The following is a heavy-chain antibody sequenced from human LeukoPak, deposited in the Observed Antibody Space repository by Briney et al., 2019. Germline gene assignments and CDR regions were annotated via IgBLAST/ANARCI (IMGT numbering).Heavy chain of an antibody. J-gene: IGHJ4*02. Sequence: SVKVSCKASGGTFRSNAISWVRQAPGQGLEWMGGVIPFFGTINYAQKFQGRVTFTADISTSTAYMELSSLRSDDTAVYYCARGFSDIEVVVAAFGFDYWGQGTLVTVSS. CDR3: ARGFSDIEVVVAAFGFDY. V-gene: IGHV1-69*06. CDR1: GGTFRSNA. CDR2: VIPFFGTI. D-gene: IGHD2-15*01.